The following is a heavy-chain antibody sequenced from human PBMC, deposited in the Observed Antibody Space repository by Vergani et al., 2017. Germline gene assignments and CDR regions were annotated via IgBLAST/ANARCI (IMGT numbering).Heavy chain of an antibody. CDR1: GYTLTELS. J-gene: IGHJ5*02. Sequence: QVQLVQSGAEVKKPGASVKVSCKVSGYTLTELSMHWVRQAPGKGLEWMGGFDPEDGETIYAQKFQGRVTMTVDTSTDTAYMELSSLRSEDTAVYYCATASTFPPYDLRGWFDPWGQGTLVTVSS. CDR2: FDPEDGET. V-gene: IGHV1-24*01. CDR3: ATASTFPPYDLRGWFDP. D-gene: IGHD2/OR15-2a*01.